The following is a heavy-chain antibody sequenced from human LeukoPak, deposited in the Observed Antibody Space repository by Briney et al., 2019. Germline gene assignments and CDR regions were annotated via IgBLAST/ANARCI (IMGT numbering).Heavy chain of an antibody. Sequence: GGSLRLSCTASGFTFSTYWMTWVRQAPGKGLEWVANINQDGSEKNYVDSVKGRFTISRDNAKNSLYLQINSLRAEDTAVYYCARNMGDYWGQGTLVTVSS. CDR2: INQDGSEK. CDR3: ARNMGDY. J-gene: IGHJ4*02. D-gene: IGHD2/OR15-2a*01. V-gene: IGHV3-7*04. CDR1: GFTFSTYW.